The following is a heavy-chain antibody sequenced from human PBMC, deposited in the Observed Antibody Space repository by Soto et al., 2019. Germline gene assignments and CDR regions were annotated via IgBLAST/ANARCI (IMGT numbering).Heavy chain of an antibody. Sequence: EVKLFESGGGLVQPGGSLRLSCAASGFTFSSYAMSWVRQAPGRGLAWVSAIRVSSGITYYADSVKGRFTFSRDNSNHALYLQMNSRSDEDTAASCCGKVKRAGLVVVSANLVIALGLGSPVTVTS. CDR3: GKVKRAGLVVVSANLVIA. J-gene: IGHJ5*02. V-gene: IGHV3-23*01. CDR2: IRVSSGIT. D-gene: IGHD2-15*01. CDR1: GFTFSSYA.